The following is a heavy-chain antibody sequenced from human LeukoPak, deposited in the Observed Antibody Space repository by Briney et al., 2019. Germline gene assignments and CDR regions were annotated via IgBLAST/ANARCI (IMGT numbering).Heavy chain of an antibody. Sequence: AGGSLRLSCEASGFTFSNFGMHWVRQAPGNGLEWVAVIWSDGSHKYYDDSVNGRFTIFRDNSKNTLYLQMNSLRAADTSIYFCAKDANEFGDSYSDSWGLGTLVTVSS. CDR1: GFTFSNFG. CDR2: IWSDGSHK. J-gene: IGHJ5*01. V-gene: IGHV3-33*06. D-gene: IGHD3-10*01. CDR3: AKDANEFGDSYSDS.